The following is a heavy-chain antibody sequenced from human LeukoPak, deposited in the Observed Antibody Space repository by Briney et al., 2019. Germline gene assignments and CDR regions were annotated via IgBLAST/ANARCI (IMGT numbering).Heavy chain of an antibody. CDR1: GFTFSSYA. CDR2: LSYDGSRK. V-gene: IGHV3-30*18. J-gene: IGHJ4*02. Sequence: GGSLRLSCAASGFTFSSYAMQWVRQAPGKGLEWLAILSYDGSRKNYADSVKGRLTISRDNSKNTLYLQLNSLRGDDTAVYYCAKVRGGYYGSGSYEGVDDWGQGTLVTVSS. D-gene: IGHD3-10*01. CDR3: AKVRGGYYGSGSYEGVDD.